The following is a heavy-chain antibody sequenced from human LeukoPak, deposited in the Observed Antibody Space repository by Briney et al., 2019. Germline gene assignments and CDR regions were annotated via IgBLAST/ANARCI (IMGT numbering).Heavy chain of an antibody. CDR2: TYYRSKWYN. D-gene: IGHD2-15*01. CDR3: ARERGYCSGGSCYGGYYYYYMDV. J-gene: IGHJ6*03. Sequence: SQTLSLTCAISGDSVSSNSAAWNWIRQSPSRGLEWLGRTYYRSKWYNDYAVSVKSRITINPDTSKNQFSLQLNSVTPEDTAVYYCARERGYCSGGSCYGGYYYYYMDVWGKGTTVIVSS. V-gene: IGHV6-1*01. CDR1: GDSVSSNSAA.